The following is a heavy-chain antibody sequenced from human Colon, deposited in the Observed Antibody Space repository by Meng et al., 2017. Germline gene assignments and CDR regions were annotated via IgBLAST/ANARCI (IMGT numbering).Heavy chain of an antibody. CDR1: GFTLANYG. CDR3: VRDCCADIGQIDS. Sequence: GESLKISCRTSGFTLANYGMGWIRQAPGKGLECVATISNGVENKHYADAVMGRFTVSRDNSKNTVYLQLASLPAEDTAVYYCVRDCCADIGQIDSWGQGTVVTVSS. CDR2: ISNGVENK. V-gene: IGHV3-23*01. D-gene: IGHD4/OR15-4a*01. J-gene: IGHJ4*02.